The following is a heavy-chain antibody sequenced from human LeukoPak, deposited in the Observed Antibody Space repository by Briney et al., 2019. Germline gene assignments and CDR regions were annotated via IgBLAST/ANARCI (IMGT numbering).Heavy chain of an antibody. CDR3: TRYNNDHFDS. V-gene: IGHV3-33*01. CDR2: IANDGSRA. Sequence: GRSLRLSCAGSGFTFGGYGMHWFRQTPGNGLEWVAVIANDGSRAFYADSVKGRFTISRDNSKNTMSVQMDDLRAEDTAVYYCTRYNNDHFDSWGQGSLVTVSS. CDR1: GFTFGGYG. D-gene: IGHD1-14*01. J-gene: IGHJ4*02.